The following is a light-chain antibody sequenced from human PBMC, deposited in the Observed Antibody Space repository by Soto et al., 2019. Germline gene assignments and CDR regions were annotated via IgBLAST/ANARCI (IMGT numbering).Light chain of an antibody. V-gene: IGKV1-16*02. CDR3: QQYNTYPVT. CDR1: QAISNY. CDR2: AAS. Sequence: DIQMTQSPSSLSASVGDSVTITCRASQAISNYLAWLQQKPGKAPKSLIYAASILQSVVPSNFSGSGSGTDFTLTIRGLQPEDFATYYCQQYNTYPVTFGGGTKVEIK. J-gene: IGKJ4*01.